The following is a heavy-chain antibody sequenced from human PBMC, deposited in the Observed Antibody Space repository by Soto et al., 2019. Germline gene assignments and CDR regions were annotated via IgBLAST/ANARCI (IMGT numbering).Heavy chain of an antibody. V-gene: IGHV3-49*03. CDR2: IRSKAYGGTT. J-gene: IGHJ4*02. Sequence: GGSLRLSCTASGFTFGDYAMSWFRQAPGKGLEWVGFIRSKAYGGTTEYAPSVKGRVTISRDDSKSIAYLQMNSLKTEDTAVYYCTRGQAWFGDLFDYWGQGTLVTVSS. CDR3: TRGQAWFGDLFDY. D-gene: IGHD3-10*01. CDR1: GFTFGDYA.